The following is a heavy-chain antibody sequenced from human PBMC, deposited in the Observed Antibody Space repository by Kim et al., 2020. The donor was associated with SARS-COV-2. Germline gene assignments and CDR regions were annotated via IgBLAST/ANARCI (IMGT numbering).Heavy chain of an antibody. CDR1: GWSFSGYY. CDR2: INHSGST. V-gene: IGHV4-34*01. J-gene: IGHJ3*02. CDR3: ARCYDFWSGYIEAVIVHAFGI. D-gene: IGHD3-3*01. Sequence: SETLSLTCAVYGWSFSGYYWSWIRQPPGKGLEWIGEINHSGSTNYNPSLKSRVTISVDTSKNHFSLKLISVTAADTALYYCARCYDFWSGYIEAVIVHAFGIWGRATMVTVSS.